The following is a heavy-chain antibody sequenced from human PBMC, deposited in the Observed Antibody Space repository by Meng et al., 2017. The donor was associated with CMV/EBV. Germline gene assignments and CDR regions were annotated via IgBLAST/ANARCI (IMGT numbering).Heavy chain of an antibody. Sequence: VRLQESGPGLVKPSETLSLTCTVSGGSISSYYWSWIRQPAGKGLEWIGRIYTSGSTNYNPSLKSRVTMSVDTSKNQFSLKLSSVTAADTAVYYCAREDIVVVPAARGIDYWGQGTLVTVSS. CDR3: AREDIVVVPAARGIDY. J-gene: IGHJ4*02. V-gene: IGHV4-4*07. CDR2: IYTSGST. CDR1: GGSISSYY. D-gene: IGHD2-2*01.